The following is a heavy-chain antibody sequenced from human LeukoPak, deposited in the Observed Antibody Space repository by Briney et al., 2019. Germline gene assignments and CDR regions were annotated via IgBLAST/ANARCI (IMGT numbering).Heavy chain of an antibody. CDR1: GGSFSGYY. V-gene: IGHV4-34*01. J-gene: IGHJ4*02. CDR2: INHSGST. D-gene: IGHD3-9*01. Sequence: SETLSLTCAVYGGSFSGYYWSWIRQPPGKGLEWIGEINHSGSTNYNPSLKSRVTTSVDTSKNQFSLKLSSVTAADTAVYYCARGRKDYDILTGYYRAGPPDYWGQGTLVTVSS. CDR3: ARGRKDYDILTGYYRAGPPDY.